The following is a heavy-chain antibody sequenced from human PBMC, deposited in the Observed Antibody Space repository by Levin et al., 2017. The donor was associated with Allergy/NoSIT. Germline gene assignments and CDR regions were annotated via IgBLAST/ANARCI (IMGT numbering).Heavy chain of an antibody. CDR1: GGSFSGYY. CDR3: ARGPRMGWFDP. D-gene: IGHD3-16*01. CDR2: INHSGST. J-gene: IGHJ5*02. V-gene: IGHV4-34*01. Sequence: RSQTLSLTCAVYGGSFSGYYWSWIRQPPGKGLEWIGEINHSGSTNYNPSLKSRVTISVDTSKNQFSLKLSSVTAAVTAVYYCARGPRMGWFDPWGQGTLVTVSS.